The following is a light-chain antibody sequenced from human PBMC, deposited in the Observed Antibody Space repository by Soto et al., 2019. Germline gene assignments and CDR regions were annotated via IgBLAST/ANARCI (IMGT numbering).Light chain of an antibody. V-gene: IGKV3-20*01. Sequence: EIVLTQSPGTLSLSPGESATLSCRASQSISSTYLAWYQQKLGQAPRLLIYGASRRATGIPDRFSGSESGTDFTLTISRLEPEDFAVYYCQQYDTSPPTFGPGTKVDIK. CDR2: GAS. CDR1: QSISSTY. J-gene: IGKJ3*01. CDR3: QQYDTSPPT.